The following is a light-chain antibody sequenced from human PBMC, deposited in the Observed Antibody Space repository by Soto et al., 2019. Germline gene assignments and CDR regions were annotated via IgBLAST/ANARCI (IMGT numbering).Light chain of an antibody. Sequence: DIVMTQTPLSLSVTPGQPASISCKSSQSLLHSDGKTYLYWYLQKPGQSPQLLIYEVNIRFSGVPARFSGGGSGTDFTLKISRVRAEDVGLYYCMQRMQLPITFGQGTRVEIK. CDR2: EVN. J-gene: IGKJ5*01. V-gene: IGKV2D-29*02. CDR3: MQRMQLPIT. CDR1: QSLLHSDGKTY.